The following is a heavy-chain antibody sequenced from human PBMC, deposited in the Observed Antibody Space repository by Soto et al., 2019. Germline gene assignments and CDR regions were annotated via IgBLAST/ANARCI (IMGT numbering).Heavy chain of an antibody. CDR2: IDPSDSYT. D-gene: IGHD4-4*01. V-gene: IGHV5-10-1*01. Sequence: GESLKISCKGSGYSFTSYWISWVRQMPGKGLEWMGRIDPSDSYTNYSPSFQGHVTISAGKSISTAYLQWSSLKASDTAMYYCARGTVTPYYYYGMDVWGQGTTVTV. CDR1: GYSFTSYW. J-gene: IGHJ6*02. CDR3: ARGTVTPYYYYGMDV.